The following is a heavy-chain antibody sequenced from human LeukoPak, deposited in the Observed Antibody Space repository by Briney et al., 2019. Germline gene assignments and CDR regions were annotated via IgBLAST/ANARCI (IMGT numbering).Heavy chain of an antibody. CDR2: ISSSSSYI. CDR1: GFTFSSYS. V-gene: IGHV3-21*01. Sequence: GGSLRLSCAASGFTFSSYSMNWVRQAPGKGLEWVSSISSSSSYIYYADSVRGRFTISRDNAKNSLYLQMNSLRAEDTAVYYCARSSGSSSWYHAAYYYYYYMDVWGKGTTVTVSS. J-gene: IGHJ6*03. CDR3: ARSSGSSSWYHAAYYYYYYMDV. D-gene: IGHD6-13*01.